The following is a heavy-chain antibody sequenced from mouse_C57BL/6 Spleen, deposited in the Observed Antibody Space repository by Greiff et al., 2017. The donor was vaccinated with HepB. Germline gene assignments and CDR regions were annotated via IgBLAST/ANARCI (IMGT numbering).Heavy chain of an antibody. V-gene: IGHV1-80*01. Sequence: VQLQQSGAELVKPGASVKISCKASGYAFSSYWMNWVKQRPGKGLEWIGQIYPGDGDTNYNGKFKGKATLTADKSSSTAYMQLSSLTSEDSAVYFCARGYYGSSAAWFAYWGQGTLVTVSA. CDR2: IYPGDGDT. D-gene: IGHD1-1*01. CDR3: ARGYYGSSAAWFAY. J-gene: IGHJ3*01. CDR1: GYAFSSYW.